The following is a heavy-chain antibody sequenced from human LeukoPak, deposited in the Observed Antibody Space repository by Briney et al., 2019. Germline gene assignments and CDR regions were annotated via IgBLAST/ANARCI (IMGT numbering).Heavy chain of an antibody. CDR3: ARDCSSTSCYTGLDY. CDR1: GGSISSYY. D-gene: IGHD2-2*02. J-gene: IGHJ4*02. CDR2: IYTSGST. Sequence: PSETLSLTCTVSGGSISSYYWSWIRQPAGKGLEWIGRIYTSGSTNYNPSLKSRVTMSVDTSKNQFSLKLSSVTAADTAVYYCARDCSSTSCYTGLDYWGQGTLVTVSS. V-gene: IGHV4-4*07.